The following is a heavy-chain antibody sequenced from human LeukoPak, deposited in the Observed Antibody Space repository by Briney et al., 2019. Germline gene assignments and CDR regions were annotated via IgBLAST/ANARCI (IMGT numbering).Heavy chain of an antibody. Sequence: SETLSLTCTVSGGSISSYYWSWIRQPPGKGLEWIGYIYYSGSTNYNPSLKSRVTISVDTSKNQFSLKLSSVTAADTAVYYCARDRPNWGWDGYFDYWGQGTLVTVSS. J-gene: IGHJ4*02. D-gene: IGHD7-27*01. CDR1: GGSISSYY. CDR2: IYYSGST. CDR3: ARDRPNWGWDGYFDY. V-gene: IGHV4-59*01.